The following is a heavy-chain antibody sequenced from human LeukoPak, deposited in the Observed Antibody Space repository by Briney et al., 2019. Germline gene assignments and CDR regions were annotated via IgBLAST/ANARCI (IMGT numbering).Heavy chain of an antibody. V-gene: IGHV3-7*04. CDR1: GFTFSSYW. CDR2: IKQDGSEK. CDR3: AREYRRRFDY. J-gene: IGHJ4*02. D-gene: IGHD3-16*02. Sequence: GGSLRLSCEVSGFTFSSYWMSWVRQAPGKGLEWEANIKQDGSEKNYVDSVKGRFTISRDNAKKSLYLQMNSLRDEDTAVYYCAREYRRRFDYWGQGTLVTVSS.